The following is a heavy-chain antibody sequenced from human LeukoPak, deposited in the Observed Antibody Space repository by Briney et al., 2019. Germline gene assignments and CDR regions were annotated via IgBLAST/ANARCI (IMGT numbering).Heavy chain of an antibody. D-gene: IGHD2-21*02. CDR1: GGSISSYY. CDR3: ARGGTVVTPGGFDY. V-gene: IGHV4-34*01. CDR2: INHSGST. Sequence: PSETLSLTCTVSGGSISSYYWSWIRQPPGKGLEWIGEINHSGSTNYNPSLKSRVTISVDTSKNQFSLKLSSVTAADTAVYYCARGGTVVTPGGFDYWGQGTLVTVSS. J-gene: IGHJ4*02.